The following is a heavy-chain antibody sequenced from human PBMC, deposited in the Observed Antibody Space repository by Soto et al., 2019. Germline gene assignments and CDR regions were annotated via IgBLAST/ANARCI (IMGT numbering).Heavy chain of an antibody. CDR2: IITFNGHT. D-gene: IGHD6-13*01. CDR3: ARGSRQQLVL. J-gene: IGHJ4*02. CDR1: GYTFSCYG. Sequence: ASVKASCKASGYTFSCYGMSWVRQAPGQGLEWMGWIITFNGHTNYSQKFQGRVTMTTDTSTSTAYMELRSLRSDDTAVYYCARGSRQQLVLWGQGTLVTVSS. V-gene: IGHV1-18*01.